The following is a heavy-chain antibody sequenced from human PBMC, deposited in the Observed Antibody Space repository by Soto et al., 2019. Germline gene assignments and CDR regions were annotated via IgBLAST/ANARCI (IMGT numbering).Heavy chain of an antibody. CDR3: AKKAGSETTSVRHFDY. J-gene: IGHJ4*02. V-gene: IGHV3-30-3*02. Sequence: GGSLRLSCAASGFTFSSYAMHWVRQAPGKGLEWVAVISYGGNYKDYADSVKGRFTISRDNSNNTMYLQMNSLRTEDTAVYYCAKKAGSETTSVRHFDYWGQGTLVTVSS. D-gene: IGHD1-7*01. CDR1: GFTFSSYA. CDR2: ISYGGNYK.